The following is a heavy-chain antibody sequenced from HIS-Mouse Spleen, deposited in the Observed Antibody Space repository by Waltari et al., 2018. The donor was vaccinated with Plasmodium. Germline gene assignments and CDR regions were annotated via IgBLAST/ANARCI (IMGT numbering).Heavy chain of an antibody. CDR3: ASSWYWYFDL. Sequence: EVQLVESGGGLVQPGWSLRLSCAAPGFTFSSYWMGWVRQAPGKGLGWVANIKQDGSEKYYVDSVKGRFTISRDNAKNSLYLQMNSLRAEDTAVYYCASSWYWYFDLWGRGTLVTVSS. D-gene: IGHD6-13*01. CDR1: GFTFSSYW. J-gene: IGHJ2*01. V-gene: IGHV3-7*01. CDR2: IKQDGSEK.